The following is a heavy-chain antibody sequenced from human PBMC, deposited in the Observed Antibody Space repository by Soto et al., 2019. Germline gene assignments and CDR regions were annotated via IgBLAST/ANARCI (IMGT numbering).Heavy chain of an antibody. J-gene: IGHJ4*02. V-gene: IGHV4-4*07. CDR3: ARGMTPPGAPAWYYFDS. Sequence: LSLTCTVSGASITGSFFWSWIRQPAGKGLEWIGRFSLSGTTNYNPSLRSRVTMSADVSKNQFSLRLTSVTAADTALYYCARGMTPPGAPAWYYFDSWGQGTLVTVSS. CDR2: FSLSGTT. CDR1: GASITGSFF. D-gene: IGHD2-8*02.